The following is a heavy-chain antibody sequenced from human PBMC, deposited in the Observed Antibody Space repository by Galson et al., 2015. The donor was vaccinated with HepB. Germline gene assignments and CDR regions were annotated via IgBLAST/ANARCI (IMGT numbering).Heavy chain of an antibody. CDR1: GYTFTSYD. Sequence: SVKVSCKASGYTFTSYDTNWVRQATGQRLEWMGWINAGNGNTKYSQKFQGRVTITRDTSASTAYMELSSLRSEDTAVYYCARQVYYGSGHFDPWGQGTLVTVSS. D-gene: IGHD3-10*01. J-gene: IGHJ5*02. CDR3: ARQVYYGSGHFDP. V-gene: IGHV1-3*01. CDR2: INAGNGNT.